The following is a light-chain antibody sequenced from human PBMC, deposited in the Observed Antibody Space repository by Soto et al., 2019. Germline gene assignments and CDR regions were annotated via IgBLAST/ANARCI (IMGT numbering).Light chain of an antibody. CDR2: LAS. Sequence: EIVLTQSPGTLSLSPGERATVSCRASQSVSSNYLAWYQQKPGQAPRLLIYLASSRAPGIPDRFSGSGSGTDFTLTISRLEPEDFAVYYCQQYASSRTFGQGTKVDI. V-gene: IGKV3-20*01. J-gene: IGKJ1*01. CDR1: QSVSSNY. CDR3: QQYASSRT.